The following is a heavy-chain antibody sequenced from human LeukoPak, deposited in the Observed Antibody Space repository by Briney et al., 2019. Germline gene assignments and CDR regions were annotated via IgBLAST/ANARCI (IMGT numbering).Heavy chain of an antibody. CDR1: GGTFSSYA. D-gene: IGHD3-16*01. J-gene: IGHJ3*02. CDR2: IIPIFGTA. V-gene: IGHV1-69*05. Sequence: SVKVSCKASGGTFSSYAISWVRQAPGQGLEWMGRIIPIFGTANYAQKFQGRVTITTDESTSTAYMELSSLRSEDTAVYYCARAAFYDDGTGSYHFPHAFDIWGQGTMVTVSS. CDR3: ARAAFYDDGTGSYHFPHAFDI.